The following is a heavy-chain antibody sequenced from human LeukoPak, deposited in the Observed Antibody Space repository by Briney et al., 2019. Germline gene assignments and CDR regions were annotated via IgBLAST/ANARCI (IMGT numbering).Heavy chain of an antibody. Sequence: ASVKVSCKATGYTFTSHYMHWVRQAPGQGLEWMGIINPSGGSTSYAQKFQGRVTMTRDTSTSTVYMELSSLRSEDTAVYYCARGYCSGGSCYSTDYYYGMDVWGQGTTVTVSS. CDR3: ARGYCSGGSCYSTDYYYGMDV. CDR1: GYTFTSHY. V-gene: IGHV1-46*01. CDR2: INPSGGST. J-gene: IGHJ6*02. D-gene: IGHD2-15*01.